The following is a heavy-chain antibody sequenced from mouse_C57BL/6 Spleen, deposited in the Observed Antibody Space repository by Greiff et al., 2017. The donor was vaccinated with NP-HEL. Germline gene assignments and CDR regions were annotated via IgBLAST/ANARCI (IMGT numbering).Heavy chain of an antibody. Sequence: QVQLKESGPELVKPGASVKISCKASGYAFSSSWMNWVKQRPGKGLEWIGRIYPGDGGTNYNGKFKGKATLTADKSSSTAYMQLSSLTSEDSAVYFYAREEGYYGSGAMDYWGQGTSVTVSS. V-gene: IGHV1-82*01. CDR2: IYPGDGGT. J-gene: IGHJ4*01. CDR1: GYAFSSSW. D-gene: IGHD1-1*01. CDR3: AREEGYYGSGAMDY.